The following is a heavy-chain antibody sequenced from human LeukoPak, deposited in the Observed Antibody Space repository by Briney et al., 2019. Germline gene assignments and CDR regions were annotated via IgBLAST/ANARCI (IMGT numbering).Heavy chain of an antibody. D-gene: IGHD2-2*01. CDR2: IYYSGST. CDR3: ARLGYCSSTSCYNFDY. J-gene: IGHJ4*02. V-gene: IGHV4-39*01. Sequence: SETLSLTCTVSGGSISSSSYYWGWIRQPPGKGLEWIGSIYYSGSTYYSPSPKSRLTISVDTSKNQFSLKLSSVTAADTAVYYCARLGYCSSTSCYNFDYWGQGTLVTVSS. CDR1: GGSISSSSYY.